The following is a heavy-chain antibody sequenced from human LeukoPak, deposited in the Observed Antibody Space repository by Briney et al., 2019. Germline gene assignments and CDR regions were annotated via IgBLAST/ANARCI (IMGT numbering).Heavy chain of an antibody. V-gene: IGHV3-9*03. CDR2: ISWNSGSI. CDR1: GFTFDDYA. CDR3: ARSRWEPPTFFDY. J-gene: IGHJ4*02. Sequence: GWSLRLSCVASGFTFDDYAMHWVRQAPGKGLEWVSGISWNSGSIGYADSVKGRFTISRDNAKNSLYLQMNSLRAEDMALYYCARSRWEPPTFFDYWGQGTLVTVSS. D-gene: IGHD1-26*01.